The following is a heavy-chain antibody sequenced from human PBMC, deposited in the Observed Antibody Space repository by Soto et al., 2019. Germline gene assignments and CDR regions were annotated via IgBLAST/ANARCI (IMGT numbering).Heavy chain of an antibody. D-gene: IGHD2-15*01. CDR1: GFTFSSYS. J-gene: IGHJ6*03. V-gene: IGHV3-48*01. Sequence: GGSLRLSCAASGFTFSSYSMNWVRQAPGKGLEWVSYISSSSSTIYYADSVKGRFTTSRDNAKNSLYLQMNSLRAEDTAVYYCARDLLGGYYYMDVWGKGTTVTVSS. CDR3: ARDLLGGYYYMDV. CDR2: ISSSSSTI.